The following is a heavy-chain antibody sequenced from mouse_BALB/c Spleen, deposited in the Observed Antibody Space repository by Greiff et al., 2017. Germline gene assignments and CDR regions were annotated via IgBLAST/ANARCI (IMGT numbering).Heavy chain of an antibody. CDR2: IYPGDGDT. D-gene: IGHD2-14*01. V-gene: IGHV1-82*01. J-gene: IGHJ1*01. Sequence: QVQLQQSGPELVKPGASVKISCKASGYAFSSSWMNWVKQRPGQGLEWIGRIYPGDGDTNYNGKFKGKATLTADKSSSTAYMQLSSLTSVDSAVYFCARSGKYEGGVWGAGTTVTVSS. CDR3: ARSGKYEGGV. CDR1: GYAFSSSW.